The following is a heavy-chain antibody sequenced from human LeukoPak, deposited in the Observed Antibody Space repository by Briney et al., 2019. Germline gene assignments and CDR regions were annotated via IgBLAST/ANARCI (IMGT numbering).Heavy chain of an antibody. V-gene: IGHV1-69*13. CDR2: IIPIFGTA. CDR3: ARDRRGDNKNWFDP. CDR1: GGTFSSYA. Sequence: SVKVSCKASGGTFSSYAISWVRQAPGQGLEWMGGIIPIFGTANYAQKFQGRVTITADESTSTAYMELSNLRSEDTAVYYCARDRRGDNKNWFDPWGQGTLVTVSS. D-gene: IGHD2/OR15-2a*01. J-gene: IGHJ5*02.